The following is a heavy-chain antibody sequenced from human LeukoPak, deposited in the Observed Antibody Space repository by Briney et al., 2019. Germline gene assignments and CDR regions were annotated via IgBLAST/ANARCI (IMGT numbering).Heavy chain of an antibody. CDR3: ARDLEDSSPFGAFDM. CDR1: GFTFSSYG. D-gene: IGHD3-22*01. V-gene: IGHV3-30*03. CDR2: ISYDGSNK. J-gene: IGHJ3*02. Sequence: SGGSLRLSCAASGFTFSSYGMHWVRQAPGKGLEWVAVISYDGSNKYYADSVKGRFTISRDNHKNTLYLQMNSLRAEDTAVYYCARDLEDSSPFGAFDMWGQGTMVTVSS.